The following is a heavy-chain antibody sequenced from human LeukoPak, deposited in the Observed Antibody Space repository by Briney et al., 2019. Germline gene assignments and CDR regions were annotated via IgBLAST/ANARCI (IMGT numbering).Heavy chain of an antibody. V-gene: IGHV1-69*13. Sequence: SVKVSCKASGGTFSSYAISWVRQAPGQGPEWMGGIIPIFGTANYAQKFQGRVTITADESTSTAYMELNSLRSEDTAVYYCARDRFEGAAAGTGGFDYWGQGTLVTVSS. D-gene: IGHD6-13*01. CDR3: ARDRFEGAAAGTGGFDY. CDR1: GGTFSSYA. J-gene: IGHJ4*02. CDR2: IIPIFGTA.